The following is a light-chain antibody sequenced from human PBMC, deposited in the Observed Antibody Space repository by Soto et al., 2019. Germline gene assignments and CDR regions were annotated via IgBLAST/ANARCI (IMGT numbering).Light chain of an antibody. Sequence: IVLTQSPGTLSLSPGERATLSCRASQSVSRSHLAWFQQKPGRAPRLLLYGASSSATGIPDRFSGSGSGTDFTLTISRLEPEDFAVYYCQQYGNSPITFGQGTRLENK. CDR3: QQYGNSPIT. CDR2: GAS. J-gene: IGKJ5*01. CDR1: QSVSRSH. V-gene: IGKV3-20*01.